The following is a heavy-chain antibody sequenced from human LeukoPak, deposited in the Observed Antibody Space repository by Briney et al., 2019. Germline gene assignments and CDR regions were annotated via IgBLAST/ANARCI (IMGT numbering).Heavy chain of an antibody. CDR2: IKQDGSEK. J-gene: IGHJ4*02. CDR3: AREVYCSSTSCYRRLSYFDY. D-gene: IGHD2-2*01. Sequence: PGGSLRLSCAASGFTFSSYWMSWVGQAPGKGLEWVGNIKQDGSEKYYVDSVKGRFTISRDNAKNSLYLQMNSLRAEDTAVYYCAREVYCSSTSCYRRLSYFDYWGQGTLVTVSS. CDR1: GFTFSSYW. V-gene: IGHV3-7*01.